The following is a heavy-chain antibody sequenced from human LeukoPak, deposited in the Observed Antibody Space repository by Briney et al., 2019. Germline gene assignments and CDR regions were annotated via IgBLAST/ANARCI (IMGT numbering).Heavy chain of an antibody. CDR2: ISYDGSNK. CDR1: GFTFSSYA. V-gene: IGHV3-30-3*01. D-gene: IGHD6-13*01. J-gene: IGHJ5*02. CDR3: ARDRVAAADGNWFDP. Sequence: GGSLRLSCAASGFTFSSYAMHWVRQAPGKGLEWVAVISYDGSNKYYADSVKGRFTISRDNSKNTLYLQMNSLRAEDTAVYYCARDRVAAADGNWFDPWGQGTLVTVSS.